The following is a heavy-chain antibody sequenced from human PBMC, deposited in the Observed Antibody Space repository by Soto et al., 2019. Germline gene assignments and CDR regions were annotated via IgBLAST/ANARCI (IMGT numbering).Heavy chain of an antibody. CDR3: ARVHSGYDYPIYYFDY. V-gene: IGHV4-59*01. CDR1: GGSISSYY. CDR2: IYYSGST. Sequence: PSETLSLTCTVSGGSISSYYWSWIRQPPGKGLEWIGYIYYSGSTNYNPSLKSRVTISVDTSKNQFSLKLSSVTAADTAVYYCARVHSGYDYPIYYFDYWGQGTLVTVPS. D-gene: IGHD5-12*01. J-gene: IGHJ4*02.